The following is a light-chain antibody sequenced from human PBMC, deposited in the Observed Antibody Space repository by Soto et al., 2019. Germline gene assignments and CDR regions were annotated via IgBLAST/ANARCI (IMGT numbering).Light chain of an antibody. CDR2: DAS. J-gene: IGKJ4*01. Sequence: EIVLTQSPATLSLSPGERATLSCRASQSVSSSLAWYQQKPGQAPRLLIYDASNRATGIPARFSGSGSGTDFTLTISSLEPEDCAVYYCQQRSNWPPTFGGGTKVEIK. V-gene: IGKV3-11*01. CDR1: QSVSSS. CDR3: QQRSNWPPT.